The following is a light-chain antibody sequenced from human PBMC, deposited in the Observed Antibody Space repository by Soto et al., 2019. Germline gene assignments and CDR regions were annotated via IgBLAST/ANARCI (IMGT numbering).Light chain of an antibody. CDR3: SSYTSSNSYV. CDR1: SGFVGSYSY. J-gene: IGLJ1*01. CDR2: EVS. Sequence: QSVLAQPASVSGSPGQSITISCTGTSGFVGSYSYVSWYQQYPGKAPKLMIYEVSNRPAGVSNRFSGSKSVNTASLTISGLQAEDEADYYCSSYTSSNSYVFGTGTKVTAL. V-gene: IGLV2-14*01.